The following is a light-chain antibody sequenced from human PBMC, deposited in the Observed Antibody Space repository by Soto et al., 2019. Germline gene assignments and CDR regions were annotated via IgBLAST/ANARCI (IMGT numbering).Light chain of an antibody. J-gene: IGKJ2*01. CDR1: ESISNW. CDR3: QQYKSYPYT. V-gene: IGKV1-5*01. CDR2: DAS. Sequence: DIQMTQSPSILSASVGDRVAITCRASESISNWLAWYQQKPGKAPKVLIYDASRLQSGVPERFSGSGSGTEFTLTISSLQADDIATYHCQQYKSYPYTFGQGTNLEI.